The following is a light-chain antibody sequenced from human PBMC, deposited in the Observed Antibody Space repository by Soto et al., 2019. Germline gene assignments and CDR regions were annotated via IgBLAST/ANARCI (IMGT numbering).Light chain of an antibody. CDR1: QSVLYSSNNKNY. J-gene: IGKJ2*01. Sequence: DIVMTQSPDSLAVSVAERATINCKSSQSVLYSSNNKNYLAWYQQKPGQPPKLLIYWASTRESGVPDRFSGSGSGTDFTLTISSLQAEDVAVYYCQQYYSTPYTFGQGTKLEIK. CDR2: WAS. V-gene: IGKV4-1*01. CDR3: QQYYSTPYT.